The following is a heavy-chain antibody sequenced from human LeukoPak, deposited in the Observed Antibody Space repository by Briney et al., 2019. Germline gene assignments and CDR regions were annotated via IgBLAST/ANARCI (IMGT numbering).Heavy chain of an antibody. J-gene: IGHJ3*02. CDR1: GGSISSGVYY. D-gene: IGHD3-9*01. CDR3: ARTSNDILTGYTNAFDI. V-gene: IGHV4-30-4*01. CDR2: VYHSGTT. Sequence: SETLSLTCTVSGGSISSGVYYWTWIRQPPGKGLEWIGYVYHSGTTYYNPSLKSRVSISVDRSKNQFSLKLSSVTAADTAVYYCARTSNDILTGYTNAFDIWGQGTMVTVSS.